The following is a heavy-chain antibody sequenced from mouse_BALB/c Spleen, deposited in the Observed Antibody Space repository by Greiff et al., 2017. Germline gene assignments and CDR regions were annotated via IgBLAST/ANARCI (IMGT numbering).Heavy chain of an antibody. CDR2: IDPANGNT. D-gene: IGHD1-1*02. CDR1: GFNIKDTY. Sequence: EVQVVESGAELVKPGASVKLSCTASGFNIKDTYMHWVKQRPEQGLEWIGRIDPANGNTKYDPKFQGKATITADTSSNTAYLQLSSLTSEDTAVYYCARSAQYYAWFAYWGQGTLVTVSA. V-gene: IGHV14-3*02. CDR3: ARSAQYYAWFAY. J-gene: IGHJ3*01.